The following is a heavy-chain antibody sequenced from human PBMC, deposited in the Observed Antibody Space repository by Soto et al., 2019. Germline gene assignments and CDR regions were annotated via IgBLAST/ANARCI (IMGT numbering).Heavy chain of an antibody. J-gene: IGHJ6*03. CDR2: IYYSGNA. D-gene: IGHD1-20*01. CDR3: ARAPRYNWNYFYYYMDV. Sequence: QLQLQESGPGLVKPSETLSLTCTVSAGSISSGTFYWGWIRQPPGKGLEWIGSIYYSGNAYYNPSLKSRVTISVDTSKNQFSLKLSSVTAADTAVYYCARAPRYNWNYFYYYMDVWGEGTTVTVSS. V-gene: IGHV4-39*01. CDR1: AGSISSGTFY.